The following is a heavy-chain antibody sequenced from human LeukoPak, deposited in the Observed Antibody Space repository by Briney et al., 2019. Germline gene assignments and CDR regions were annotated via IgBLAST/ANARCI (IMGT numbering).Heavy chain of an antibody. CDR3: ARGTYYYDSSGFPFDY. CDR1: GGSISSYY. D-gene: IGHD3-22*01. Sequence: SETLFLTCTVSGGSISSYYWSWIRQPPGKGLEWIGYIYYSGSTNYNPSLKSRVTISVDTSKNQFSLKLSSVTAADTAVYYCARGTYYYDSSGFPFDYWGQGTLVTVSS. J-gene: IGHJ4*02. CDR2: IYYSGST. V-gene: IGHV4-59*01.